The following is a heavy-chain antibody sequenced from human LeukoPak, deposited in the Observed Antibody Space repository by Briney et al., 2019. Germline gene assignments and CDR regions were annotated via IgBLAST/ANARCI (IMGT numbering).Heavy chain of an antibody. CDR1: GYTFSSYA. V-gene: IGHV3-23*01. CDR3: AKDLRDGYTFDY. D-gene: IGHD5-24*01. Sequence: GGSLRLSCAASGYTFSSYAMSWVRQAPGKGLEWVSAISGSGGSTYYADTVKGRFTISRDNSKNTLYLQMNSLRAEDTAVYYCAKDLRDGYTFDYWGRGTLVTVSP. J-gene: IGHJ4*02. CDR2: ISGSGGST.